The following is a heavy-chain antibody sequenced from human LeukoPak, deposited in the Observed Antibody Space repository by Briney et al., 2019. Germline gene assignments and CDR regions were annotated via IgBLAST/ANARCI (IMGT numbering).Heavy chain of an antibody. CDR2: MNPNSGNT. Sequence: ASVKVSCKASGYTFTSYDINRVRQVTGQGLEWMGWMNPNSGNTGYAQKFQGRVTITRNTSISTAYMELGSLRSEDTAVYYCARVRGKSGSHNWFDPWGQGTLVTVSS. V-gene: IGHV1-8*03. CDR1: GYTFTSYD. J-gene: IGHJ5*02. CDR3: ARVRGKSGSHNWFDP. D-gene: IGHD1-26*01.